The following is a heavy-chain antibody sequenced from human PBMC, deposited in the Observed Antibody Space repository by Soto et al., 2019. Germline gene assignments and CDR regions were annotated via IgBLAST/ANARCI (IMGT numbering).Heavy chain of an antibody. D-gene: IGHD6-19*01. CDR2: IYHIGSP. CDR1: GRPVSRGGYY. Sequence: SETLSLTCTVSGRPVSRGGYYWTWIRQFPGKGLEWIGYIYHIGSPSYNPSLKSRLSMSLDASKNQFSLNLTSVTAAETAIYYCVRDRALDSSGHWFDSWGQGALVTVSS. CDR3: VRDRALDSSGHWFDS. V-gene: IGHV4-31*03. J-gene: IGHJ5*01.